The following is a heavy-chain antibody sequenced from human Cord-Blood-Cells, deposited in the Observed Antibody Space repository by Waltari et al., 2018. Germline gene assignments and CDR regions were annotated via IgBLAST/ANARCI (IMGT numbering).Heavy chain of an antibody. CDR2: ISSSSSYI. D-gene: IGHD6-13*01. CDR1: GFTFSSYS. Sequence: EVQLVESGGGVVKPGGSLRLSCAASGFTFSSYSMNWVRQAPGKGLEWVSSISSSSSYIYYADSVKGRFTISRDNAKNSLYLQMNSLRAEDTAVYYCARDRSSSWETYYYYYYGMDVWGQGTTVTVSS. J-gene: IGHJ6*02. CDR3: ARDRSSSWETYYYYYYGMDV. V-gene: IGHV3-21*01.